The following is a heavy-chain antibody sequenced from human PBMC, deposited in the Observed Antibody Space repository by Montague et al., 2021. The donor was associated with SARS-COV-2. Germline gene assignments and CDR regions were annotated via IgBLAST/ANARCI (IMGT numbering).Heavy chain of an antibody. D-gene: IGHD3-9*01. J-gene: IGHJ4*02. V-gene: IGHV3-33*01. CDR1: GFPFSSYG. CDR2: IWYDGSNK. Sequence: SLRLSCAASGFPFSSYGMHWVRQAPGKGLEWVAVIWYDGSNKYYADSVKGRFTISRDNSKNTLYLQMNSLRAEDTAVYYCARDFGILTGTAPEDYWGQGTLVTVSS. CDR3: ARDFGILTGTAPEDY.